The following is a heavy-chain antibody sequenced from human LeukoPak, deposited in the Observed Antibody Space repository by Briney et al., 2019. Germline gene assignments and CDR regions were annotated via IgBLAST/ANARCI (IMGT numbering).Heavy chain of an antibody. V-gene: IGHV3-30-3*01. CDR3: ARDRSSTVGATSLGY. J-gene: IGHJ4*02. D-gene: IGHD1-26*01. CDR1: GFTFSSYA. Sequence: LPGGSLRLSCAASGFTFSSYAMHWVRQAPGKGLEWVAVISYDGSNKYYADSVKGRFTISRDNSKNTLYLQMNSLRAEDTAVYYCARDRSSTVGATSLGYWGQGTLVTVSS. CDR2: ISYDGSNK.